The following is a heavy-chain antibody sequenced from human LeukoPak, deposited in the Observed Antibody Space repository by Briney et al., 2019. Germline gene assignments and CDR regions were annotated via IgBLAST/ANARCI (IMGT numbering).Heavy chain of an antibody. Sequence: PGGSLRLSCAASGFTVSSNYMNWVRQAPGKGLEWVSYISSSSSTIYYADSVKGRFTISRDNAKNSLYLQMNSLRAEDTAVYYCARWSYYDSSGHINDAFDIWGQGTMVTVSS. CDR2: ISSSSSTI. CDR1: GFTVSSNY. D-gene: IGHD3-22*01. CDR3: ARWSYYDSSGHINDAFDI. V-gene: IGHV3-48*01. J-gene: IGHJ3*02.